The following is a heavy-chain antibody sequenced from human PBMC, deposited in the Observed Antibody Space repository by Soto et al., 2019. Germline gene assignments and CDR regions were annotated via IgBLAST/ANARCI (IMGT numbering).Heavy chain of an antibody. V-gene: IGHV4-34*01. CDR2: INHSGST. CDR3: ARGDGDCSSTGCYPEAFDI. Sequence: QVQLQQWGAGLLKPSETLSLTCAVYGGSFSGYYWSWIRQPPGKGLEWIGEINHSGSTNYNPSLKGQATKSVNTAMNHFSLGLSSVTAAATSVYYCARGDGDCSSTGCYPEAFDIWGQGKMVTVSS. D-gene: IGHD2-2*03. CDR1: GGSFSGYY. J-gene: IGHJ3*02.